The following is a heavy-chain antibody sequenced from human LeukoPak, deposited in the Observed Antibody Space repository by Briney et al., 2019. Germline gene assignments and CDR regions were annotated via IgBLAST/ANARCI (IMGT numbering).Heavy chain of an antibody. Sequence: WLXFIIDSSRTIYYADSVKGRFTISRDNAKNSLYLQMSSLRAEDTAIYYCARSSLPGRSGRTEYFQHWGQGALVTVSS. CDR2: IIDSSRTI. D-gene: IGHD6-19*01. CDR3: ARSSLPGRSGRTEYFQH. J-gene: IGHJ1*01. V-gene: IGHV3-11*01.